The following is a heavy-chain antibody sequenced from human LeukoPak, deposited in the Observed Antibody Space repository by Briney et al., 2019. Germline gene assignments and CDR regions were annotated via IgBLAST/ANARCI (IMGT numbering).Heavy chain of an antibody. CDR2: IYPGDSDT. J-gene: IGHJ4*02. CDR1: GYRFTNHW. CDR3: TRLPQWGGTYHFDY. Sequence: PGESLKISCKGSGYRFTNHWIGWVGQMPGKGLEWMGIIYPGDSDTRYSPSFQGQVTISADKSISTAYLQWSSLKASDTAMYYCTRLPQWGGTYHFDYWGQGTLLTVSS. D-gene: IGHD1-26*01. V-gene: IGHV5-51*01.